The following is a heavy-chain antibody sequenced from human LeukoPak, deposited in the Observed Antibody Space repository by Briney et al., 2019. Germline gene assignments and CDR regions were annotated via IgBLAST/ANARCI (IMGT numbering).Heavy chain of an antibody. CDR1: GFSVRINY. J-gene: IGHJ4*02. CDR3: AKLLNDYGDYYFDY. CDR2: ISSSGGST. Sequence: GGSLRLSCAVSGFSVRINYMTWVRQAPGKGLEWVSAISSSGGSTYYADSVKGRFTISRDNSKNTLYLQMNSLRADDTAVYYCAKLLNDYGDYYFDYWGQGTLVTVSS. V-gene: IGHV3-23*01. D-gene: IGHD4-17*01.